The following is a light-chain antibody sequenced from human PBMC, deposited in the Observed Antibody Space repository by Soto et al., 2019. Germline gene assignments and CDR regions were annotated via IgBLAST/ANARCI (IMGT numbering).Light chain of an antibody. CDR1: SSNIGSNT. CDR2: SND. J-gene: IGLJ1*01. Sequence: QSVLTQPPSASGTPGQRVTISCSGSSSNIGSNTVSWYQHLPGTAPKLLIYSNDQRPSGVPDRFSGSKSGTSASLAISGLQSEDEADYYCTSHAGSNNYVFGTGTKLTVL. V-gene: IGLV1-44*01. CDR3: TSHAGSNNYV.